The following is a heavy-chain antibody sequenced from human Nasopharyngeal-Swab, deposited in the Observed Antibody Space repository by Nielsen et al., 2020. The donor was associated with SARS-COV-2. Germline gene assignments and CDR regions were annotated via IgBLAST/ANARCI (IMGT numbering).Heavy chain of an antibody. J-gene: IGHJ6*03. CDR3: ARVNNGGGMVPASYSFFMDV. Sequence: SETLSPPCGPLGAPSIAYSWGWFPQPPGKGLEWIGDITRSGNTNYNPALRSRVTISVATSKGEFSLKLTSVTAADTAIYFCARVNNGGGMVPASYSFFMDVWGKGTSVAVSS. D-gene: IGHD3-3*02. V-gene: IGHV4-34*01. CDR1: GAPSIAYS. CDR2: ITRSGNT.